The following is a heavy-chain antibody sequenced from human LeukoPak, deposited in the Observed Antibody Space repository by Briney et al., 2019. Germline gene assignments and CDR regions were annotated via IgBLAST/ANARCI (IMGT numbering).Heavy chain of an antibody. CDR2: IKEDGSQK. D-gene: IGHD5-12*01. CDR1: GFIFSKYW. V-gene: IGHV3-7*01. CDR3: ATRIVASGTKYFQH. Sequence: PGGSLRLSCGASGFIFSKYWMSWVRQAPGEGLEWVATIKEDGSQKIYVDSVKGRFTISRDNAKNSLYLQMNGLRAEDTAVYYCATRIVASGTKYFQHWGQGTLVIVSS. J-gene: IGHJ1*01.